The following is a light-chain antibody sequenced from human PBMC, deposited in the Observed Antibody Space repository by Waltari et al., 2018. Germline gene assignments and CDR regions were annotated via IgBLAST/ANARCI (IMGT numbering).Light chain of an antibody. Sequence: EIVLTQSPGTLSLFPGERATLSCRASQSVSSNYLAWFQQKPGQAPRLLIYGASSRATGIPDRFSGSGSGTDFTLTISRLEPEDFAVYYCQEYDDSPPWTFGQGTKVEIK. CDR1: QSVSSNY. CDR2: GAS. CDR3: QEYDDSPPWT. V-gene: IGKV3-20*01. J-gene: IGKJ1*01.